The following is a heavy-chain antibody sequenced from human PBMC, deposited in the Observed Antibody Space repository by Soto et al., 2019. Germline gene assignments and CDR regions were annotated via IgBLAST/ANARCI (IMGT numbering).Heavy chain of an antibody. J-gene: IGHJ3*02. Sequence: QSQTLSLTCAISGDSVSSNSAAWSWIRQSPSRGLEWLGRTYYRSNWYNDYEVSVKRRITINPDTSKNQFSLQLNSVTPEDTAVDYCARDLTHYYGSGSYAFDIWGQGTMVTVSS. CDR3: ARDLTHYYGSGSYAFDI. CDR1: GDSVSSNSAA. V-gene: IGHV6-1*01. D-gene: IGHD3-10*01. CDR2: TYYRSNWYN.